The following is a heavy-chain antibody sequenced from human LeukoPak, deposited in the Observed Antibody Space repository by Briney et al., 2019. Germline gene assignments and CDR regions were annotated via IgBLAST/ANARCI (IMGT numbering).Heavy chain of an antibody. CDR1: GFTLSSYW. CDR2: IKQDGSEK. D-gene: IGHD2-15*01. Sequence: GGSLRLSCAASGFTLSSYWMNWVRQAPGKGLEWVANIKQDGSEKYYVDSVKGRFTISRDNAKNSLYLQMNSLRAEDTAFYYCARKGVVVGRDFDYWGQGTLVTVSS. CDR3: ARKGVVVGRDFDY. V-gene: IGHV3-7*01. J-gene: IGHJ4*02.